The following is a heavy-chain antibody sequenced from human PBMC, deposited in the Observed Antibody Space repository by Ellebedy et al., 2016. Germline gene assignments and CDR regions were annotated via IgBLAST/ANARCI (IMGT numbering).Heavy chain of an antibody. V-gene: IGHV3-33*08. CDR2: IWFDGSNK. CDR3: ARDRISASGIFDY. J-gene: IGHJ4*02. CDR1: GFTFSSYG. D-gene: IGHD6-13*01. Sequence: GGSLRLSCAASGFTFSSYGMHWVRQAPGRGLEWVAVIWFDGSNKYYADSVKGRFTISRDNSKNTLYLQMNSLRAEDTAVYYCARDRISASGIFDYWGQGTLVTVSS.